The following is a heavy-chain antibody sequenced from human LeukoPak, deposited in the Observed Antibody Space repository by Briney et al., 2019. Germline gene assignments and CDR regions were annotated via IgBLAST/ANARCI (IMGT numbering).Heavy chain of an antibody. CDR3: ARCRRLRSMDV. V-gene: IGHV4-4*07. J-gene: IGHJ6*04. CDR2: IYSSGST. CDR1: GGSINSYY. Sequence: SETLSLTCTVSGGSINSYYWSWIRQPAGKGLEWIGRIYSSGSTNYNPSLKSRVSMSVDTSKNQFSLKLTSVTAADTAVYYCARCRRLRSMDVWGKGTTVTVSS.